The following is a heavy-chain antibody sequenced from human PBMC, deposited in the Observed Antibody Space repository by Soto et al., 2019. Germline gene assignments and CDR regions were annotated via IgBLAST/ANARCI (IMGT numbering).Heavy chain of an antibody. Sequence: SETLSLTCAVSSGSLSSSNWWSWVRQPPGKGLEWMGEIYHSGSTNYNPSLKSRVTISVDKSQNQFSLNLSSVTAADTAVYYCARQITGTTAFDYWGQGTLVTVSS. CDR2: IYHSGST. CDR1: SGSLSSSNW. D-gene: IGHD1-7*01. V-gene: IGHV4-4*02. J-gene: IGHJ4*02. CDR3: ARQITGTTAFDY.